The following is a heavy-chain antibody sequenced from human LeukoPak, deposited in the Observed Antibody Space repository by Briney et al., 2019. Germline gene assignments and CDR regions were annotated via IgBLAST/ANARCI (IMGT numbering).Heavy chain of an antibody. CDR2: INPNSGGT. CDR3: ARDGNYYYDSSGYEYYYGMDV. V-gene: IGHV1-2*02. J-gene: IGHJ6*02. Sequence: ASVKVSCKASGYTFTGYYMHWVRQAPGQGLEWMGWINPNSGGTNYAQKFQGRVTMTRDTSISTAYMELSRLRSDDTAVYYCARDGNYYYDSSGYEYYYGMDVWGQGTTVTVS. CDR1: GYTFTGYY. D-gene: IGHD3-22*01.